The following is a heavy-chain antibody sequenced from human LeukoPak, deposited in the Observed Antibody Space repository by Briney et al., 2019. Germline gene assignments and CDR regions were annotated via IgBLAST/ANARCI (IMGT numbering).Heavy chain of an antibody. CDR2: IDHSGST. D-gene: IGHD3-10*01. V-gene: IGHV4-34*01. Sequence: PSETLSLTCAVYGGSFSGYYWSWIRQPPGKGLEWIGEIDHSGSTNYNPSLKSRVTISVDTSKNQFSLKLSSVTAADTAVYYCARVFLSGGFGRELFDYWGQGTLVTVSS. CDR1: GGSFSGYY. CDR3: ARVFLSGGFGRELFDY. J-gene: IGHJ4*02.